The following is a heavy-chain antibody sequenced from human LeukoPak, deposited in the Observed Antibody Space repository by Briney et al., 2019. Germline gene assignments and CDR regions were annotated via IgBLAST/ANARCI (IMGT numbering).Heavy chain of an antibody. Sequence: PSETLSLTCTVSGGSISNNYWSWIRLPPGKGLEWIGYIYYSGSTNYNPSLKSRVTMSVDTSKNQFSLKLNSVTAADTAVYYCARDRLGLPVDYWGRGTLVTVSS. CDR1: GGSISNNY. CDR2: IYYSGST. CDR3: ARDRLGLPVDY. V-gene: IGHV4-59*01. J-gene: IGHJ4*02. D-gene: IGHD3-16*01.